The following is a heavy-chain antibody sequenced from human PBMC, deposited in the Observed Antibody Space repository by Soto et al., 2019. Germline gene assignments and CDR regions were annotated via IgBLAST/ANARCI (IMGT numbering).Heavy chain of an antibody. J-gene: IGHJ4*02. V-gene: IGHV3-23*01. Sequence: GGSLRLSCAASGFTFNSYAMSWVRQAPGKGLEWVSGISVSGGRTDYADSVKGRFTISRDNSKNTLYLQMNSLRAEDTDVYYCAKQLFVTAGNYFVYWGQGTLVTVSS. CDR2: ISVSGGRT. CDR3: AKQLFVTAGNYFVY. CDR1: GFTFNSYA. D-gene: IGHD3-10*01.